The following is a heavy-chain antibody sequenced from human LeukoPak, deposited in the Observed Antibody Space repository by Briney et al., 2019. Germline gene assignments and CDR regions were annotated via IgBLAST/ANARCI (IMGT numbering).Heavy chain of an antibody. J-gene: IGHJ6*03. CDR1: GFTFSSYA. V-gene: IGHV3-30*04. CDR3: ARVVMEYSSDYYMDV. Sequence: GRSLRLSCAASGFTFSSYAMHWVRQAPGKGLEWVAVISYDGSNKYYADSVKGRFTISRDNSKNTLYLQMNSLRADDTAVYYCARVVMEYSSDYYMDVWGKGTTVTVSS. D-gene: IGHD6-6*01. CDR2: ISYDGSNK.